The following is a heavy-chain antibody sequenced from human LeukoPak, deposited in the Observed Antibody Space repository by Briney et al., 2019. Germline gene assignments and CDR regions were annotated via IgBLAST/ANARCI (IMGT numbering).Heavy chain of an antibody. J-gene: IGHJ6*02. D-gene: IGHD6-19*01. V-gene: IGHV3-30*04. CDR1: GFTFSSYA. Sequence: GRSLRLSCAASGFTFSSYAMHWVRQAPGKGLEWVAVISYDGSNKYYADSVKGRFTISRDNSKNTLYLQMNSLRAEDTAVYYCAREGYSSGWYVGYYYYYGTDVWGQGTTVTVSS. CDR2: ISYDGSNK. CDR3: AREGYSSGWYVGYYYYYGTDV.